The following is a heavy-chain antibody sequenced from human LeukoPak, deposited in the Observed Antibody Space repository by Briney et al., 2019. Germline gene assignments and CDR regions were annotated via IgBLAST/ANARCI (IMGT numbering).Heavy chain of an antibody. CDR3: ARDRITMVRGVPRGPYWFDP. CDR2: ISSHGGIT. D-gene: IGHD3-10*01. V-gene: IGHV3-64D*06. Sequence: GGSLRLACSASGFTFNSYAMHWVRQAPGKGLEYVSGISSHGGITYYADSVKGRFTISRDNSKNTLYLQMSSLRAEDTAVYYCARDRITMVRGVPRGPYWFDPWGQGTLVTVSS. J-gene: IGHJ5*02. CDR1: GFTFNSYA.